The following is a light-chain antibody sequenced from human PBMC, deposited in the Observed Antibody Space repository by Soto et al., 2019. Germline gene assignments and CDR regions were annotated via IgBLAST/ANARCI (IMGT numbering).Light chain of an antibody. J-gene: IGLJ3*02. CDR1: SANIGGGYD. V-gene: IGLV1-40*01. Sequence: QSVLTQPPSVSGAPGQRVTISCTGSSANIGGGYDVHWYQQLPGTAPKLLIFGNNNRPAGVPDRFSGSKSGTSASLAITGLQAEDEADYYCQSYDSSLSGWVFGGGTKLTVL. CDR2: GNN. CDR3: QSYDSSLSGWV.